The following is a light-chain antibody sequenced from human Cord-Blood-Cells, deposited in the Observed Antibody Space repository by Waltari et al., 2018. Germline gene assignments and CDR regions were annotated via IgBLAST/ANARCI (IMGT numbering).Light chain of an antibody. CDR2: DVS. Sequence: QSALTQPASMSGSPGQSITISCTVTSSDVGGYNYVSWYQQHPGKAPKLMIYDVSKRPSGVSNRSSGSKSGNTASLTISGLQAEDEADYYCSSYTSSSLVFGGGTKLTVL. CDR3: SSYTSSSLV. CDR1: SSDVGGYNY. V-gene: IGLV2-14*01. J-gene: IGLJ2*01.